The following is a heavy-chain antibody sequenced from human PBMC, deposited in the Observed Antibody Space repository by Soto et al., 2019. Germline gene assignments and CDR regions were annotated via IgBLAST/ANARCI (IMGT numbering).Heavy chain of an antibody. CDR3: AKYYFINLRGYDSY. CDR2: ISGSGDST. D-gene: IGHD5-12*01. CDR1: GFTFSTYA. Sequence: GGSLSLSCAASGFTFSTYAMIWVRQAPGKGLEWVSAISGSGDSTYYADSVKGRFTISRDNSKNTLYLQMSSLRAEDTAIYYCAKYYFINLRGYDSYWGQGALVTVYS. J-gene: IGHJ4*02. V-gene: IGHV3-23*01.